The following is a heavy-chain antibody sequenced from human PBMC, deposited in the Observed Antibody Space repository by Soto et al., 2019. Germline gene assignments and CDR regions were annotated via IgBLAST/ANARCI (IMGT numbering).Heavy chain of an antibody. J-gene: IGHJ6*03. D-gene: IGHD4-17*01. CDR3: ARHPRYGDYVDYYYMDV. Sequence: PGESLKISCKGSGYSFTSYWIGWVRQMPGKGLEWMGIIYPGDSDTRYSPSFQGQVTISADKSISTAYLQWSSLKASDTAMYYCARHPRYGDYVDYYYMDVWGKGTTVTVSS. V-gene: IGHV5-51*01. CDR2: IYPGDSDT. CDR1: GYSFTSYW.